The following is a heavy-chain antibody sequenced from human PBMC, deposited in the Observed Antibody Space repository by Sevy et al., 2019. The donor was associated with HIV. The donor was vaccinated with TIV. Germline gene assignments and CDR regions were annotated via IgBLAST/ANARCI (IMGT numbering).Heavy chain of an antibody. Sequence: GGSLRLSCAASGFTFSSYAMHWVRQAPGKGLEWVAVISYDGSNKYYADSVKSRFTISRDNSKNTLYLQMNSLRAEDTAVYYCAREHPSSICSGGSCYPDGYFDYWGQGTLVTVSS. D-gene: IGHD2-15*01. CDR2: ISYDGSNK. CDR1: GFTFSSYA. V-gene: IGHV3-30-3*01. CDR3: AREHPSSICSGGSCYPDGYFDY. J-gene: IGHJ4*02.